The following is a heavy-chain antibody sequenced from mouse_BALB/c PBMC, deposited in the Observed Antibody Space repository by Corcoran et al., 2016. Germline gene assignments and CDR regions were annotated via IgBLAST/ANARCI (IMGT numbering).Heavy chain of an antibody. D-gene: IGHD2-4*01. Sequence: QVQLQQSGPELMKPGASVKISCKASGYSFTSYYIHWVKQRPGQGLEWIGWIFPGSGNTKYNEKFKGKATLTADTSSSTAYMQLSSLTSEDSAVYFCARSGYDYDPLDYWGQGTTLTVSS. CDR2: IFPGSGNT. V-gene: IGHV1-66*01. CDR1: GYSFTSYY. J-gene: IGHJ2*01. CDR3: ARSGYDYDPLDY.